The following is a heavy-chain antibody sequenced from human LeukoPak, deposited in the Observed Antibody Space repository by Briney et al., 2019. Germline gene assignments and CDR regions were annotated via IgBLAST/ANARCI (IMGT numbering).Heavy chain of an antibody. CDR3: ARGAPYYDYVWGSYLAYYFDY. D-gene: IGHD3-16*01. CDR1: GGTFSSYA. Sequence: ASVKVSCKASGGTFSSYAISWVRQAPGQGLEWMGGIIPIFGTANYAQKLQGRVTMTTDTSTSTAYMELRSLRSDDTAVYYCARGAPYYDYVWGSYLAYYFDYWGQGTLVTVSS. CDR2: IIPIFGTA. J-gene: IGHJ4*02. V-gene: IGHV1-69*05.